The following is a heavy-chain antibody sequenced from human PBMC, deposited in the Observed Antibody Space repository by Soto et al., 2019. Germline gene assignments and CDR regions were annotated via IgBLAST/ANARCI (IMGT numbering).Heavy chain of an antibody. CDR1: GGSISSYY. J-gene: IGHJ5*02. D-gene: IGHD6-13*01. Sequence: SETLSLTCTVSGGSISSYYWSWIRQPPGKGLEWIGYIYYSGSTNYNPSLKSRVTISVDTSKNQFSLKLSSVTAADTAVYYCARGGREYGSSWYLARFDPWGQGTLVTVSS. V-gene: IGHV4-59*08. CDR3: ARGGREYGSSWYLARFDP. CDR2: IYYSGST.